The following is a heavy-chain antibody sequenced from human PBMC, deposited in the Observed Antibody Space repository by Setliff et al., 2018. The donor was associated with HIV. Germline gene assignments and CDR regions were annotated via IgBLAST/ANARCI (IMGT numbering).Heavy chain of an antibody. CDR1: GFTFSSSW. CDR3: ARDPPWNYDSSGYPYYFDY. D-gene: IGHD3-22*01. V-gene: IGHV3-21*01. CDR2: ISGSGGST. J-gene: IGHJ4*02. Sequence: PGGSLRLSCAASGFTFSSSWMHWVCQAPGKGLEWVSGISGSGGSTYYADSVKGRFTISRDNVKNSLYLQMNSLRAEDTAVYYCARDPPWNYDSSGYPYYFDYWGQGTLVTVSS.